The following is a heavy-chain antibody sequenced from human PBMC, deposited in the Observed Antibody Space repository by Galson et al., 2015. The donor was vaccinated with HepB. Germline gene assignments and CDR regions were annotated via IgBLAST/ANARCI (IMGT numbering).Heavy chain of an antibody. CDR2: IFYSGST. CDR1: GASISSSSYY. V-gene: IGHV4-39*01. CDR3: ASSGYDFWSGYPLGYYYGMDV. Sequence: ETLSLTCTVSGASISSSSYYWGWIRQPPGKGLEWIGSIFYSGSTYYNPSLKSRVTISVDTSKNQFSLKLSSVTAADTAVYYCASSGYDFWSGYPLGYYYGMDVWGQGTTVTVSS. D-gene: IGHD3-3*01. J-gene: IGHJ6*02.